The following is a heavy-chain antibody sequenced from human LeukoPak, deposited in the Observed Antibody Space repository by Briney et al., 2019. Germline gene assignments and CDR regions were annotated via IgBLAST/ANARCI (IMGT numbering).Heavy chain of an antibody. CDR3: ARDMEYSSSH. CDR1: GGSFSGYY. Sequence: SETLSLTCAVYGGSFSGYYWSWIRQPPGKGLEWIGEINHSGSTNYNPSLKSRVTISINTSKNQFSLKLSSVTAADTAVYYCARDMEYSSSHWSQGTVVTVSS. J-gene: IGHJ4*02. CDR2: INHSGST. V-gene: IGHV4-34*01. D-gene: IGHD6-13*01.